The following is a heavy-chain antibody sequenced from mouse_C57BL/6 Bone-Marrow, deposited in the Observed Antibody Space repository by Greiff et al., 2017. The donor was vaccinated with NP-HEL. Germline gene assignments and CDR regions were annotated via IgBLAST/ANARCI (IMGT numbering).Heavy chain of an antibody. J-gene: IGHJ4*01. CDR2: INPSTGGT. CDR1: GYSFTGYY. CDR3: ARDRWGEDYAMDY. Sequence: EVHLVESGPELVKPGASVKISCKASGYSFTGYYMNWVKQSPEKSLEWIGEINPSTGGTTYNQKFKAKATLTVDKSSSTAYMQLKSLTSEDSAVYYCARDRWGEDYAMDYWGQGTSVTVSS. V-gene: IGHV1-42*01.